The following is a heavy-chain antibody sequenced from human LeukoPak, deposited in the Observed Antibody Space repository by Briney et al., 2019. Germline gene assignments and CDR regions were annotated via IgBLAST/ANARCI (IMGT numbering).Heavy chain of an antibody. D-gene: IGHD6-13*01. CDR2: ISGSGGST. CDR1: GFTFSSYA. V-gene: IGHV3-23*01. J-gene: IGHJ4*02. CDR3: AKNSGIAAAGTIFDY. Sequence: GGSLRLSCAASGFTFSSYAMSWVRQAPXXXLEWVSAISGSGGSTYYADSVKGRFTISRDDSKNTLYLQMNSLRAEDTAVYYCAKNSGIAAAGTIFDYWGQGTLVTVSS.